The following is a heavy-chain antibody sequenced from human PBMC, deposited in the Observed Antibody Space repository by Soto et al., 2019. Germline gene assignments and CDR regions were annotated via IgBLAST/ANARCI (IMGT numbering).Heavy chain of an antibody. Sequence: LRLSCAASGFTFSTFSMNWVRQAPGKGLEWVSYISSSSSAIYYADSVKGRFTISRDNARSSLFLQMNSLRAEDTALYYCTRVSAYYDLDFWGQGILVNVSS. CDR1: GFTFSTFS. CDR2: ISSSSSAI. D-gene: IGHD3-22*01. CDR3: TRVSAYYDLDF. V-gene: IGHV3-48*01. J-gene: IGHJ4*02.